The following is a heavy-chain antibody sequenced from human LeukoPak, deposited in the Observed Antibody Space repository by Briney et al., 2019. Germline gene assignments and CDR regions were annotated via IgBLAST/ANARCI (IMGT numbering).Heavy chain of an antibody. D-gene: IGHD6-13*01. V-gene: IGHV3-30*02. J-gene: IGHJ3*01. CDR3: ANPRIAAAGITP. CDR1: GFTFSSYG. Sequence: PGGSLRLSCAASGFTFSSYGMHWVRQAPGKGLERVAFIRYDGSNKYYADSVKGRFTISRDNSKNTLYLQMNSLRAEDTAVYYCANPRIAAAGITPWGQGTMVTVSS. CDR2: IRYDGSNK.